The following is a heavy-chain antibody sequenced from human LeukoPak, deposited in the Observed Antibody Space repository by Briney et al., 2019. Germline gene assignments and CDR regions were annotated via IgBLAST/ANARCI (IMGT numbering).Heavy chain of an antibody. CDR3: ARGDIVLMVYAYFDY. J-gene: IGHJ4*02. V-gene: IGHV3-21*01. Sequence: GGSLRLSCAGSGFTFSRHSMNWVRQAPGKGLEWVSSISSSSSYIYYADSVKGRFTISRDNAKNSLYLQMNSLRAEDTAVYYCARGDIVLMVYAYFDYWGQGTLVTVSS. D-gene: IGHD2-8*01. CDR2: ISSSSSYI. CDR1: GFTFSRHS.